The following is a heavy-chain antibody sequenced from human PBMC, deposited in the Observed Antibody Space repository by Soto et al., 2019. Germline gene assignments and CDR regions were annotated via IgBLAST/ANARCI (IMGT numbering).Heavy chain of an antibody. V-gene: IGHV1-69*13. CDR2: IIPIFGTA. D-gene: IGHD2-15*01. CDR3: ARDHCSGGSCYSNYYYYYGMDV. CDR1: GGTFSSYA. Sequence: ASVKVSCKASGGTFSSYAISWVRQAPGQGLEWMGGIIPIFGTANYAQKFQGRVTITADESTSKAYMELSSLRSEDTAVYYCARDHCSGGSCYSNYYYYYGMDVWGQGTTVTVSS. J-gene: IGHJ6*02.